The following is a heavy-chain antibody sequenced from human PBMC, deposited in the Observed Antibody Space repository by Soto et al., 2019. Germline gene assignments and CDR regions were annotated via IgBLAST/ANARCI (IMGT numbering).Heavy chain of an antibody. V-gene: IGHV3-48*03. Sequence: PGGSLRLSCAASGFIFTTYEMNWVRQAPGKGLEWVSYISSSGSSIYYADSVKGRFTISRDNAKNSMYLQMNSLGAEDTAVYYCARGPGSGYYYFDYWGQGTLVTVSS. D-gene: IGHD3-22*01. CDR1: GFIFTTYE. CDR2: ISSSGSSI. CDR3: ARGPGSGYYYFDY. J-gene: IGHJ4*02.